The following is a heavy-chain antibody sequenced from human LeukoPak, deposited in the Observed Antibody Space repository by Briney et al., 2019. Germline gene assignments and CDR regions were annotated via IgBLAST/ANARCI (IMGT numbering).Heavy chain of an antibody. CDR3: ARDSWTGDAS. Sequence: ASVKVSCXASGYTFTSYYMHWVRLAPGQGLEWMGIINPSGGSTSYAQKFQGRVTMTRDTSTSTVYMELSSLRSEDTAVYYCARDSWTGDASWGQGTLVTVSS. V-gene: IGHV1-46*01. D-gene: IGHD3/OR15-3a*01. CDR1: GYTFTSYY. CDR2: INPSGGST. J-gene: IGHJ4*02.